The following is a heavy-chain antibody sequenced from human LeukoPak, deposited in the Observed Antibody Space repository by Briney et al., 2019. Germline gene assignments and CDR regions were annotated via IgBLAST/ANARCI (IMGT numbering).Heavy chain of an antibody. J-gene: IGHJ4*02. D-gene: IGHD1-26*01. CDR3: ARVSSGSYFGAFDY. CDR1: GYTFTSYG. CDR2: ISAYNGNT. Sequence: PSVKVSCKPSGYTFTSYGISWVRQAPGQGLEWMGWISAYNGNTNYAQKLQGRVTMTTDTSTSTAYMELRSLRSDDTAVYYCARVSSGSYFGAFDYWGQGTLVTVSS. V-gene: IGHV1-18*01.